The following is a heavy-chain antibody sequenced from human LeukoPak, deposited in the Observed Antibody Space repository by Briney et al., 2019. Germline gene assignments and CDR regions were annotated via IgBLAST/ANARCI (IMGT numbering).Heavy chain of an antibody. Sequence: SVKVSCKASGGTFSSYAISWVRQAPGQGLEWMGGIIPIFGTANYAQKFQGRVTITTDESTSTAYMELSSLRSEDTAVYYCARDGSLATAFDIWGQGTMVTVSS. J-gene: IGHJ3*02. D-gene: IGHD5-24*01. CDR3: ARDGSLATAFDI. CDR2: IIPIFGTA. V-gene: IGHV1-69*05. CDR1: GGTFSSYA.